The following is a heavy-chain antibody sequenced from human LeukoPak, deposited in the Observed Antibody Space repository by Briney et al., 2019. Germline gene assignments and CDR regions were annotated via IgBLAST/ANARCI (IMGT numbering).Heavy chain of an antibody. Sequence: GGSLRLSCTASGFTFGDYAMSWFRQAPGKGLEWVGSIRSKAYGGTTEYAASVKGRFTISRDDSKSIAYLQMNSLKTEDTAVYYCTRDRVVPAAIAYYYYYMDVWGKGTTVTVSS. V-gene: IGHV3-49*03. J-gene: IGHJ6*03. CDR2: IRSKAYGGTT. CDR1: GFTFGDYA. D-gene: IGHD2-2*02. CDR3: TRDRVVPAAIAYYYYYMDV.